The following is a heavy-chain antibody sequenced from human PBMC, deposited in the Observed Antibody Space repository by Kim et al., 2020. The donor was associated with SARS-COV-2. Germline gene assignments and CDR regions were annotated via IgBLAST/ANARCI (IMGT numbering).Heavy chain of an antibody. D-gene: IGHD3-16*01. J-gene: IGHJ4*02. CDR3: ARSDIWAANDY. Sequence: TNAQKFQGRVPITRDTSTNTAYMELSSLRSDDTALYYCARSDIWAANDYWGQGTLVTVSS. V-gene: IGHV1-2*02.